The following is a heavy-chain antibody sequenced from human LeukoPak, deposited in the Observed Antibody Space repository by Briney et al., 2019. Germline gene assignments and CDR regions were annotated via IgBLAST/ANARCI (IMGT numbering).Heavy chain of an antibody. CDR2: ISVTGGDT. J-gene: IGHJ4*02. Sequence: PGGSLRLSCAASGFNFNNYAMSWVRQAPGKGLEWVSTISVTGGDTEYAHSVRGRFTISRDNSRNTLYLQMSSLRAEDTAVYYCAQDPSNWTFDSWGQGTLVTVSS. D-gene: IGHD1-1*01. V-gene: IGHV3-23*01. CDR3: AQDPSNWTFDS. CDR1: GFNFNNYA.